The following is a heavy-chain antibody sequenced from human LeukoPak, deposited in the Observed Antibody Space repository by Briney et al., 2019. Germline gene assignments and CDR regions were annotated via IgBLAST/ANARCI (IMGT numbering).Heavy chain of an antibody. D-gene: IGHD3-10*01. Sequence: PSETLSLTCAVSGGSISSSNWWSWVRQPPGKGLEWIGEIYHSGSTNYNPSLKSRVTTSVDKSKNQFSLKLSSLTAADTAVYYCARDPTAMVRGVTDAFDIWGQGTMVTVSS. CDR3: ARDPTAMVRGVTDAFDI. V-gene: IGHV4-4*02. CDR2: IYHSGST. CDR1: GGSISSSNW. J-gene: IGHJ3*02.